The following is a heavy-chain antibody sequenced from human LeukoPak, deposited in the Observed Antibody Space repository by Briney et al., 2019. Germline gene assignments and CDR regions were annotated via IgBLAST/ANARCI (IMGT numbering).Heavy chain of an antibody. D-gene: IGHD4-17*01. V-gene: IGHV5-10-1*01. Sequence: GESLKISCKGSGYSFTSYWISWVRQMPGKGLEWMGRIDPSDSYTNYSPSFQGRVTISADKSISTAYLQWSSLKASDTAMYYCARHRDYGEPFDYWGQGTLVTVSS. CDR2: IDPSDSYT. CDR3: ARHRDYGEPFDY. J-gene: IGHJ4*02. CDR1: GYSFTSYW.